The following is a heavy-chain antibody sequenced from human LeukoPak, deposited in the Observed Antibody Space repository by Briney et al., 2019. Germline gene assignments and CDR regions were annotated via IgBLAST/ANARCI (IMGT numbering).Heavy chain of an antibody. V-gene: IGHV3-21*01. CDR2: ISSSNKYI. Sequence: GGSLRLSCAASGFTFSSYSMSWVRQAPGKGLEWVSSISSSNKYIYYADSMKGRITISRDNAKSSLYLHIHSRTSEDTAVYYCARDRLGYYYDGMDVWGQGTTVTVSS. CDR1: GFTFSSYS. CDR3: ARDRLGYYYDGMDV. D-gene: IGHD3-9*01. J-gene: IGHJ6*02.